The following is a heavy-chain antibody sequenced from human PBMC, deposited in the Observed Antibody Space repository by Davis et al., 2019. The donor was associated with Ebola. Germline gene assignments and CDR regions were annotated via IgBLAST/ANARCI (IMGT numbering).Heavy chain of an antibody. D-gene: IGHD4-17*01. Sequence: PGGSLRLSCTVSGGSVSGYYWSWIRQPAGKGLEWIGRIYTNGITNYNPSLKSRVTMSIDTSKNQFSLKLSSVTAADTALYYCARAASVTTGPREAYNIRGQGTIITVSS. CDR1: GGSVSGYY. V-gene: IGHV4-4*07. J-gene: IGHJ3*02. CDR2: IYTNGIT. CDR3: ARAASVTTGPREAYNI.